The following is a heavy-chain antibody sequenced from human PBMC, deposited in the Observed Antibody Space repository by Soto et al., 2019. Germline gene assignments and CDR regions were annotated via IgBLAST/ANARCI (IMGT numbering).Heavy chain of an antibody. Sequence: EVQLVQSGGGLVQPGRSLRLSCAASGFTFDDYAMHWVRQAPGKGLEWVSGISWNSDSRGYADSVKGRFTISRDNDKNILYLQMNSLRDEDTALYYGAKGITIFGGFDYWGQGTLVTVSS. J-gene: IGHJ4*02. CDR2: ISWNSDSR. CDR3: AKGITIFGGFDY. CDR1: GFTFDDYA. D-gene: IGHD3-3*01. V-gene: IGHV3-9*01.